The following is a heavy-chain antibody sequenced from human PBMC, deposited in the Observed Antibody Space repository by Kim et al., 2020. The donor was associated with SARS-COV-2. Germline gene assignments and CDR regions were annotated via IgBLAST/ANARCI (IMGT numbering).Heavy chain of an antibody. CDR2: INPSGGST. D-gene: IGHD2-15*01. CDR1: GYTFTSYY. Sequence: ASVKVSCKASGYTFTSYYMHWVRQAPGQGLEWMGIINPSGGSTSYAQKFQGRVTMTRDTSTSTVYMELSSLRSEDTAVYYCAREPSRWSHHDAFDIWGQGTMVTVSS. V-gene: IGHV1-46*01. J-gene: IGHJ3*02. CDR3: AREPSRWSHHDAFDI.